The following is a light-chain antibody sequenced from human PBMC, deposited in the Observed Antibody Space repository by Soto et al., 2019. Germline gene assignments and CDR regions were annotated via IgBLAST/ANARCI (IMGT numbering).Light chain of an antibody. CDR2: DAS. CDR3: QQYYNLPLT. V-gene: IGKV1-33*01. J-gene: IGKJ4*01. CDR1: QDISNY. Sequence: DIQMTQSPSSLSASVGDRVTITCQASQDISNYFNWYQQKPGKAPKLLIYDASNLETGVPSRFSGSGSVTDFTFTISSLQTEDIATYYCQQYYNLPLTFGGGTKVEIK.